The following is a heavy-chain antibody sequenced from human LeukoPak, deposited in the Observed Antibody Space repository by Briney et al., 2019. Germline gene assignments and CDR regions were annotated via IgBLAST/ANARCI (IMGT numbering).Heavy chain of an antibody. CDR1: GFTFSNYA. D-gene: IGHD1-14*01. Sequence: GGSLRLSCAASGFTFSNYAMSWVRQAPGKGLEWISGISSTGGSTYYADSVKGRFTISKDNSKNTLYLQMNSLRGEDTAVYYCAPLHYNPPRDFGYWGQGTLVTVSS. V-gene: IGHV3-23*01. CDR2: ISSTGGST. CDR3: APLHYNPPRDFGY. J-gene: IGHJ4*02.